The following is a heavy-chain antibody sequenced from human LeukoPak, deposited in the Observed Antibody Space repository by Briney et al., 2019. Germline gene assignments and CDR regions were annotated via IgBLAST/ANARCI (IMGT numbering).Heavy chain of an antibody. V-gene: IGHV1-69*05. D-gene: IGHD7-27*01. Sequence: ASVKVSCKASGGTFSSYAISWVRQAPGQGLEWMGRIIPIFGTANYAQKFQGRVTITTDESTSTAYMELSSLRSEDTAVYYCARHPAPTGRFDPWGQGTLVTVSS. CDR3: ARHPAPTGRFDP. CDR1: GGTFSSYA. J-gene: IGHJ5*02. CDR2: IIPIFGTA.